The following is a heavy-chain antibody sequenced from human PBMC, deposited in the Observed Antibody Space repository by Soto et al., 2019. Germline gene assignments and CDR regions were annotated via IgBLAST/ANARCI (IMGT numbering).Heavy chain of an antibody. Sequence: QITLKESGPALVRPTQTLTLPCSISGFSLTTRGVAVGWIRQPPGKALEWLALIFWDDDKWYSPSLRSRLTIPEDTSKNQVVLTMTNMDPVDTATYYCAHRSRGYAYYFDQWGQGTLVTVSS. V-gene: IGHV2-5*02. J-gene: IGHJ4*02. CDR3: AHRSRGYAYYFDQ. CDR1: GFSLTTRGVA. CDR2: IFWDDDK. D-gene: IGHD5-12*01.